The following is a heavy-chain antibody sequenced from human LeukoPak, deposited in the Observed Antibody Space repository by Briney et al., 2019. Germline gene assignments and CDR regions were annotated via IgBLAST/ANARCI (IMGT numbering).Heavy chain of an antibody. CDR3: ARTHDSSGYYSFGMDV. CDR2: IYFSGTT. J-gene: IGHJ6*02. Sequence: SETLSLTCTVSGGSISSYYWSWIRQPPGKALEWIGFIYFSGTTNYNPSLKSRVTISVDTSKNQFSLKLSSVTAADTAVYYCARTHDSSGYYSFGMDVWGQGTTVTVSS. D-gene: IGHD3-22*01. V-gene: IGHV4-59*08. CDR1: GGSISSYY.